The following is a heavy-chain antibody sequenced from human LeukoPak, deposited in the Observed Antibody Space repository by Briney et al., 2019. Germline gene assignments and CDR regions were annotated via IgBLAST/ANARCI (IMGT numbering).Heavy chain of an antibody. CDR2: MTSDGST. V-gene: IGHV3-53*01. J-gene: IGHJ6*03. CDR1: GGSISGYY. Sequence: ETLSLTCTVSGGSISGYYWSWVRQAQGKGLEGVSGMTSDGSTYYAGSVRGRFIISRDNSKNTLYLQMNSLRAEDRALYYCAREYMDVWGKGTMVTISS. CDR3: AREYMDV.